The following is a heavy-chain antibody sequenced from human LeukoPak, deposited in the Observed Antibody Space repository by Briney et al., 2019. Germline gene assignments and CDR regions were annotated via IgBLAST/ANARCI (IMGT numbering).Heavy chain of an antibody. CDR3: AKGASSSSWFRGDY. D-gene: IGHD6-13*01. Sequence: PGGSLRLSCAASGFTFSSCAMSWVRQAPGKGLEWVSTISGSGSTYYADSVRGRFTISRDNSKNTFYLQVDSLRAEDTAVFYCAKGASSSSWFRGDYWGQGTLVTVSS. CDR1: GFTFSSCA. J-gene: IGHJ4*02. CDR2: ISGSGST. V-gene: IGHV3-23*01.